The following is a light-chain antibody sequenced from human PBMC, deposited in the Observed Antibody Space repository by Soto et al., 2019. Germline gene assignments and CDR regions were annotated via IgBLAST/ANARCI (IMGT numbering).Light chain of an antibody. CDR1: SSNIGAGFD. CDR3: QSYDSRLSAVV. Sequence: QSVLTQPPSVSGAPGQRVTISCTGNSSNIGAGFDVHWYQQLPGTAPKLLLYDNSNRPSGVPDRFSVSKSGTSASLAITGLQAEDGTDYYCQSYDSRLSAVVFGGGTKLTVL. V-gene: IGLV1-40*01. CDR2: DNS. J-gene: IGLJ2*01.